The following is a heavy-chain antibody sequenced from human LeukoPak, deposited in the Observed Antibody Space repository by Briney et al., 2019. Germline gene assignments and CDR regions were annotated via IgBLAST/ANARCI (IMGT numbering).Heavy chain of an antibody. CDR3: AELGITMIGGV. CDR1: GFTFSSYG. D-gene: IGHD3-10*02. J-gene: IGHJ6*04. CDR2: IRYDGSKK. Sequence: GGSLRLSCTASGFTFSSYGMNWVRQAPGKGLEWVAFIRYDGSKKYYADSVKGRFTISRDNSKNTLYLQMNSLRAEDTAVYYCAELGITMIGGVWGKGTTVTISS. V-gene: IGHV3-30*02.